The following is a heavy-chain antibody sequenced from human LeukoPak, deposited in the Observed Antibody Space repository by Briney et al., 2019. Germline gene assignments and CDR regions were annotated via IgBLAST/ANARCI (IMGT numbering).Heavy chain of an antibody. D-gene: IGHD5-18*01. CDR3: AMRVDTAMVFDY. Sequence: ASVKVSCKASGYTFTSYAMHWVRQAPGQRLEWMGWINAGNGNTKYSQKFQGRVTITRDTSASTAYMELSSLRSEDTAVYYCAMRVDTAMVFDYWGQGTLVTVSS. CDR2: INAGNGNT. CDR1: GYTFTSYA. V-gene: IGHV1-3*01. J-gene: IGHJ4*02.